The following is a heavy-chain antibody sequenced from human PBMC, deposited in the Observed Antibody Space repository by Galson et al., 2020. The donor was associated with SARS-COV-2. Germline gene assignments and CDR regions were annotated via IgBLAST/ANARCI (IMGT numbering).Heavy chain of an antibody. D-gene: IGHD6-19*01. CDR3: ARIDSSGCRGNY. CDR2: IDWDGDE. CDR1: GFSLTTSRMC. Sequence: ESGPTLVKPTQTLTLTCTFSGFSLTTSRMCVNWIRQPPGQALEWLARIDWDGDEHYSTSLKTRLTISKDTSKNQVVLTMTDMDPVDTATYYCARIDSSGCRGNYWGQGTPVTVSS. V-gene: IGHV2-70*11. J-gene: IGHJ4*02.